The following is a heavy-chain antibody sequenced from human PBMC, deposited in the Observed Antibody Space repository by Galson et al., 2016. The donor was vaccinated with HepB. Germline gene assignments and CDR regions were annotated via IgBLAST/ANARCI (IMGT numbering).Heavy chain of an antibody. Sequence: WVRQAPGKGLEWIGSIYYSGSTYYNPSLKSRVTISVDTSKHQFSLKLSSVTAADTAVYYCARHLKIQLWLRGNWFDPWGQGTLVTVSS. V-gene: IGHV4-39*01. J-gene: IGHJ5*02. CDR2: IYYSGST. D-gene: IGHD5-18*01. CDR3: ARHLKIQLWLRGNWFDP.